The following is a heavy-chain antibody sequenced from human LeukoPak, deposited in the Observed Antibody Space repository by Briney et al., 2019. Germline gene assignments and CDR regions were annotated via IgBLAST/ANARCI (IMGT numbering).Heavy chain of an antibody. CDR1: GGSISSYY. D-gene: IGHD3-22*01. CDR2: IYYSGST. J-gene: IGHJ3*02. V-gene: IGHV4-59*08. Sequence: PSETLSLTCTVSGGSISSYYWSWIRQPPGKGLEWIGYIYYSGSTNYNPSLKSRVTISVDTSKNQFSLKLSSVTAADTAVYYCARWYYYDSRGTSALDIWGQGTMVTVSS. CDR3: ARWYYYDSRGTSALDI.